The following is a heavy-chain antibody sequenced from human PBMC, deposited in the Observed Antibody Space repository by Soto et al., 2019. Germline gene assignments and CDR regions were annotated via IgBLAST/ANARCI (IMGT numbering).Heavy chain of an antibody. CDR3: AREYTAWPLAYGLDV. CDR1: GFTCSTYS. Sequence: GGSLRLSCVGSGFTCSTYSINWVRQAPGKGLEWVSSISSRSDIYYADSVKGRFTISRDNAKNSVSLQMNSLRAEDTAVYYCAREYTAWPLAYGLDVWGQGTTVTVS. D-gene: IGHD2-2*02. V-gene: IGHV3-21*01. J-gene: IGHJ6*02. CDR2: ISSRSDI.